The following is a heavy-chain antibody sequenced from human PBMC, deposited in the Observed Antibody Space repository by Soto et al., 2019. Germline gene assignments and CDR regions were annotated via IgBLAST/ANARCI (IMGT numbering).Heavy chain of an antibody. J-gene: IGHJ5*02. V-gene: IGHV4-39*02. CDR3: ARVQRRGPTIWPNWFDP. Sequence: QLQLQESGPGLVKPSETLSLTCTVSGGSISNDNYYWGWIRQPPGKGLEWIGSAFYSGSAYYNPSPKGRXXXSXXTSNNHFSLRLRSVTAADTAVYYCARVQRRGPTIWPNWFDPWGQGTLVTVSS. CDR2: AFYSGSA. CDR1: GGSISNDNYY. D-gene: IGHD1-1*01.